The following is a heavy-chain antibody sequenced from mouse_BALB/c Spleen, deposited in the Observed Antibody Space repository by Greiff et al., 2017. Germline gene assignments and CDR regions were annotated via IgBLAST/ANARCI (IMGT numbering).Heavy chain of an antibody. CDR3: ARASYYAWFAY. J-gene: IGHJ3*01. Sequence: EVQVVESGGGLVQPGGSLRLSCATSGFTFTDYYMSWVRQPPGKALEWLGFIRNKANGYTTEYSASVKGRFTISRDNSQSILYLQMNTLRAEDSATYYCARASYYAWFAYWGQGTLVTVSA. D-gene: IGHD2-10*01. CDR2: IRNKANGYTT. V-gene: IGHV7-3*02. CDR1: GFTFTDYY.